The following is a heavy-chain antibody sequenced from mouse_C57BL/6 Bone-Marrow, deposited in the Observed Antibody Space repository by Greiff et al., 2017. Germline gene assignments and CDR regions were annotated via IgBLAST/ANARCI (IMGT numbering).Heavy chain of an antibody. CDR2: INPNNGGT. Sequence: EVQLQQSGPELVKPGASVKISCKASGYTFTDYYMNWVKQSHGKSLEWIGDINPNNGGTSYNQKLKGKATLTVDKSSSTAYMELRSLTSEASAVYYCASDYYGSSWYFDYCGQGTILTVSS. J-gene: IGHJ2*01. CDR1: GYTFTDYY. CDR3: ASDYYGSSWYFDY. D-gene: IGHD1-1*01. V-gene: IGHV1-26*01.